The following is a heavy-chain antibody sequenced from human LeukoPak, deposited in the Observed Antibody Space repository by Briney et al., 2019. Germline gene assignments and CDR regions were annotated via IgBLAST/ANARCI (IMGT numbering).Heavy chain of an antibody. J-gene: IGHJ3*02. CDR2: ISGSGGST. Sequence: SGGSLRLSCAASGFTFSSYGMSWVRQAPGKGLEWVSAISGSGGSTYYADSVKGRFTISRDNAKNTLYLQMNSLRAEDTAVYYCARDQWDAFDIWGQGTMVTVSS. V-gene: IGHV3-23*01. CDR3: ARDQWDAFDI. D-gene: IGHD2-8*01. CDR1: GFTFSSYG.